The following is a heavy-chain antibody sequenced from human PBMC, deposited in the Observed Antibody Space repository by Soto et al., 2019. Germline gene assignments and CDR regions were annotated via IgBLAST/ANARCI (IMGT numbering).Heavy chain of an antibody. V-gene: IGHV1-69*18. D-gene: IGHD6-6*01. Sequence: QVQLVQSGAEVKKPGSSGKVSCKASVGTFSDYAISWVRQAPGHGLEWMGRLIPVFGSTHYAQSFQGRLTITANPSSTAAYMELSSLISDDTAVYYCARSIGSSSFYFDFWGPGTQVTVSS. CDR1: VGTFSDYA. CDR3: ARSIGSSSFYFDF. J-gene: IGHJ4*02. CDR2: LIPVFGST.